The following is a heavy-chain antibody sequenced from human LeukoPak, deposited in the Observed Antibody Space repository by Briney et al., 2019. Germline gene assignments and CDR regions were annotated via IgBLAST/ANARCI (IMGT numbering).Heavy chain of an antibody. CDR2: ISESGETI. CDR1: GFTVSSNY. D-gene: IGHD3-22*01. J-gene: IGHJ4*02. V-gene: IGHV3-23*01. Sequence: GGSLGLSCAASGFTVSSNYMTWVRQAPGKGLEWVSAISESGETIFYADSVKGRFTISRHNSENTLYLQMNSLRAEDTALYYCAKALFYDGSGSSHRTFDYWGQGSLVTVSS. CDR3: AKALFYDGSGSSHRTFDY.